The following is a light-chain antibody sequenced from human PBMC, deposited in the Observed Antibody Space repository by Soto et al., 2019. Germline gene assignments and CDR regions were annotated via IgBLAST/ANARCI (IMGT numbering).Light chain of an antibody. Sequence: EIVLTQSPATLSLSPGERATLSCRASQSVSSYLAWYQQKPGQAPRLLIYDASNRATGIPARFSGSGSGTDFTLNISRLEPEDFAVYYCQQRSNWPLTFGGGTKVDIK. CDR2: DAS. CDR1: QSVSSY. J-gene: IGKJ4*01. CDR3: QQRSNWPLT. V-gene: IGKV3-11*01.